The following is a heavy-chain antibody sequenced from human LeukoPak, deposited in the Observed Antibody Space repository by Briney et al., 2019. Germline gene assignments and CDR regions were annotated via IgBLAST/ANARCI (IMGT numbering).Heavy chain of an antibody. CDR3: ARGLGSYSGAADY. CDR1: GSSFTGYY. Sequence: PSETLSLTCSVHGSSFTGYYWSWIRQPPGKGLEWIGERNHRGSSYFNPSFESRVTISLDMSRKQFSLKLTSVTAADTAFYYCARGLGSYSGAADYWGQGTLVTVSS. V-gene: IGHV4-34*01. D-gene: IGHD6-19*01. CDR2: RNHRGSS. J-gene: IGHJ4*02.